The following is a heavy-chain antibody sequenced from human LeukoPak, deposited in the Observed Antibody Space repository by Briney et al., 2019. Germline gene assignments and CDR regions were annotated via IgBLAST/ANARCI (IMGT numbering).Heavy chain of an antibody. CDR3: AKGIWTSSGWNIGPWFDP. J-gene: IGHJ5*02. CDR2: ISGSGGST. V-gene: IGHV3-23*01. CDR1: GFTFSSYA. D-gene: IGHD6-19*01. Sequence: GGSLRLSCAASGFTFSSYAMSWVRQAPGKGLEWVSAISGSGGSTYYADSVKGRFTISRDNSKNTLYLQMNSLRAEDTAVYYCAKGIWTSSGWNIGPWFDPWGQGTLVTVSS.